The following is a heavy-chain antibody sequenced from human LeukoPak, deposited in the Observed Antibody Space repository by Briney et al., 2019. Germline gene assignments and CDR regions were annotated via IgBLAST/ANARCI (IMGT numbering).Heavy chain of an antibody. CDR3: ARGRGQQLVLAYYFDY. V-gene: IGHV1-69*05. J-gene: IGHJ4*02. CDR2: IIPIFGTA. D-gene: IGHD6-13*01. Sequence: SVKVSCKASGGTFSSYAISWVRQAPGQGLEWMGGIIPIFGTANYAQKFQGRVTITTDESTSTAYMELSSLRSDDTAVYYCARGRGQQLVLAYYFDYWGQGTLVTVSS. CDR1: GGTFSSYA.